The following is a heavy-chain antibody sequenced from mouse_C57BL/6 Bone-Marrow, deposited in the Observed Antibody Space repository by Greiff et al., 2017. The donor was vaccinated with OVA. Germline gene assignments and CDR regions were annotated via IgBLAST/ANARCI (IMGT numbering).Heavy chain of an antibody. CDR3: TKRYYGSSWYGDV. CDR2: IYPGSGST. V-gene: IGHV1-55*01. J-gene: IGHJ1*03. CDR1: GYTFTSYW. D-gene: IGHD1-1*01. Sequence: VQLQQPGAELVKPGASVKMSCKASGYTFTSYWITWVKQRPGQGLEWLGAIYPGSGSTNYNEKFKSKATLTVDKSYSTAYMQLNSLHSEDSSVYYSTKRYYGSSWYGDVWGTGTTVTVTS.